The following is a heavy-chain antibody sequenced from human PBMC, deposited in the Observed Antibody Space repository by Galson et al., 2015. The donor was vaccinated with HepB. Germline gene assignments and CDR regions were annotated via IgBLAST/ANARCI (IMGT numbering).Heavy chain of an antibody. Sequence: SLRLSCAASGFTFSSYAMHWVRQAPGKGLEWVAVISYDGSNKYYADSVKGRFTISRDNSKNTLYLQMNSLRAEDTAVYYCARDVAVAGTRLDYWGQGTLVTVSS. CDR3: ARDVAVAGTRLDY. CDR1: GFTFSSYA. CDR2: ISYDGSNK. V-gene: IGHV3-30*04. D-gene: IGHD6-19*01. J-gene: IGHJ4*02.